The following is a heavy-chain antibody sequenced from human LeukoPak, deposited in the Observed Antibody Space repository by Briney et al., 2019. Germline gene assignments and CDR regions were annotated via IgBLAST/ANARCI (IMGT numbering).Heavy chain of an antibody. D-gene: IGHD2-2*01. J-gene: IGHJ3*02. CDR2: MNPNSGDT. Sequence: GASVKVSCKASGYTFTTYDINWVRQATGQGLECMGWMNPNSGDTGYAQKFQGRITMTRNTSISTAYMELSSLRSEDTAVYYCARPGEYCNSTSCSPNDAFDIWGQGTMVTVSA. CDR3: ARPGEYCNSTSCSPNDAFDI. V-gene: IGHV1-8*01. CDR1: GYTFTTYD.